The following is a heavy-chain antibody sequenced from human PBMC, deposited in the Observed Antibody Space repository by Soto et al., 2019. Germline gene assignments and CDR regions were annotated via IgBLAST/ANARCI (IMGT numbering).Heavy chain of an antibody. V-gene: IGHV4-59*01. CDR1: GGSISSYY. CDR3: ARGDSSGWYCDY. J-gene: IGHJ4*02. CDR2: IYYSGRT. D-gene: IGHD6-19*01. Sequence: QVQLQESGPGLVKPSETLSLTCTVSGGSISSYYWSWIRQPPGKGLEWIGYIYYSGRTNYTPSLKSRVTISVDTSKNQFSLKLSSVTAADTAVYYCARGDSSGWYCDYWGQGTLVTVSS.